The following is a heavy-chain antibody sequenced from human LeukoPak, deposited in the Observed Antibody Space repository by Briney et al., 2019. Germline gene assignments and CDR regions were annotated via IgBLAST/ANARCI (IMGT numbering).Heavy chain of an antibody. V-gene: IGHV4-59*08. CDR2: IHNSGRT. D-gene: IGHD1-14*01. Sequence: PSETLSLTHSVSCGSVSRYYLSWIRQSPGKGLEWIGYIHNSGRTNYNPSLKSRVTGFVDTSKNQVSLRLSSVTAADTAVYYCARHGTISSESYFDYWGQGALVTVSS. CDR3: ARHGTISSESYFDY. J-gene: IGHJ4*02. CDR1: CGSVSRYY.